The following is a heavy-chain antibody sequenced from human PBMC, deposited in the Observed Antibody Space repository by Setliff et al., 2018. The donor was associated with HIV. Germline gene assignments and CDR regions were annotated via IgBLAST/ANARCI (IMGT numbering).Heavy chain of an antibody. CDR2: INPSSGGT. CDR3: ARDRAYCSSGSCYRPLVYYFYYMDV. D-gene: IGHD2-15*01. J-gene: IGHJ6*03. V-gene: IGHV1-2*06. Sequence: ASVKVSCKASGHTFTNYDVIWLRRAPGQGLEWMGRINPSSGGTNYAQKFQGRVTMTSDTSISTAYLELSGLTSDDTAIYYCARDRAYCSSGSCYRPLVYYFYYMDVWGTGTTVTVSS. CDR1: GHTFTNYD.